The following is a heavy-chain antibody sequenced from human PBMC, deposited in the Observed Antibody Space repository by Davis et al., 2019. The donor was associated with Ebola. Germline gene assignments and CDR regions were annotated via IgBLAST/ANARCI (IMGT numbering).Heavy chain of an antibody. J-gene: IGHJ5*02. Sequence: SETLSLTCTVSGGSINNYHWNRIRQPPGRELEWIAYIYSGGGSYYNPSLKSRVTISVDTSKNQFSLKLNSVTAADTAVYYCARHSDYHDNNGQPTYNWFDPWGQGTLVAVSS. CDR2: IYSGGGS. D-gene: IGHD3-22*01. CDR3: ARHSDYHDNNGQPTYNWFDP. V-gene: IGHV4-59*08. CDR1: GGSINNYH.